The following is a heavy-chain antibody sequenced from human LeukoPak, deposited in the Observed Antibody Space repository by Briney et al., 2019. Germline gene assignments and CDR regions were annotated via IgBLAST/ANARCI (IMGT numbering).Heavy chain of an antibody. J-gene: IGHJ4*02. CDR2: IYYSWST. V-gene: IGHV4-59*03. D-gene: IGHD2/OR15-2a*01. CDR3: AARRLYYFDY. Sequence: SETQSLTCSVSVGPIRSYYWIWIRQPPGKGLECIGYIYYSWSTNYNPSLKGRVTISVDTSKNQFALKLTSVTAAGPAVYYCAARRLYYFDYWGQGTLVTVSS. CDR1: VGPIRSYY.